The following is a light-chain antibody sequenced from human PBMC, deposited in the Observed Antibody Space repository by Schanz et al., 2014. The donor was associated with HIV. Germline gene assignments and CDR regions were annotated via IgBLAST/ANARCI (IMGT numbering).Light chain of an antibody. V-gene: IGLV2-14*01. CDR3: NSFTRRGTHL. CDR2: EVM. J-gene: IGLJ2*01. Sequence: QSALTQPPSASGSPGQSVTISCTGTSSDVGGYNYVSWYQQHPGKVPKLLIYEVMKRPSGVSNRFSGSKSGNTASLTISGLQAEDEADYYCNSFTRRGTHLFGGGTKLTVL. CDR1: SSDVGGYNY.